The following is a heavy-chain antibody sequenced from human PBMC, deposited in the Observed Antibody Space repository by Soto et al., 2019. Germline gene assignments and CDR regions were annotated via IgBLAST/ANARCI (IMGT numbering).Heavy chain of an antibody. D-gene: IGHD4-17*01. CDR1: GGSISSGGYY. J-gene: IGHJ5*02. V-gene: IGHV4-31*03. CDR3: AREAPMTTVTTTAGWFDP. Sequence: NPSETLSLTCTVSGGSISSGGYYWSWIRQHPGKGLEWIGYIYYSGSTYYNPSLKSRVSISVDTSKNQFSLKLSSVTAADTAVYYCAREAPMTTVTTTAGWFDPWGQGTLVTVSS. CDR2: IYYSGST.